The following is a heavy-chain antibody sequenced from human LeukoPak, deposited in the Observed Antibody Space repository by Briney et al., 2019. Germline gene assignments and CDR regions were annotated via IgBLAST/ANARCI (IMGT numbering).Heavy chain of an antibody. J-gene: IGHJ4*02. CDR1: GFTFSSYS. D-gene: IGHD3-22*01. CDR3: AREPDSSGYYFDY. V-gene: IGHV3-53*01. Sequence: GGSLRLSCAASGFTFSSYSMNWVRQAPGKGLEWVSVIYSGDITYYADSVTGRFTISRDSSKNTLYLQMNSLRAEDTAVYYCAREPDSSGYYFDYWGQGTLVTVSS. CDR2: IYSGDIT.